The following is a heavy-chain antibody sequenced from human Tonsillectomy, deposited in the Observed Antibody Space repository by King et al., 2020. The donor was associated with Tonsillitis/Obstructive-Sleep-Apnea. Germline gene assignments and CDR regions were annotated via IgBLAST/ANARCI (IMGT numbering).Heavy chain of an antibody. D-gene: IGHD3-9*01. V-gene: IGHV4-31*03. J-gene: IGHJ6*03. CDR2: ISYSGSA. CDR1: GGSISSGGYY. Sequence: VQLQESGPGLVKPSQTLSLTCTVSGGSISSGGYYWSWIRQHPGKGLAWIGYISYSGSAYDNPSLQSRVDISIDTSKNQFSLKLSSVTAADTAVYYCARDVIVEREGYYDILTGSGYYYYLDVWGKGTTVTVSS. CDR3: ARDVIVEREGYYDILTGSGYYYYLDV.